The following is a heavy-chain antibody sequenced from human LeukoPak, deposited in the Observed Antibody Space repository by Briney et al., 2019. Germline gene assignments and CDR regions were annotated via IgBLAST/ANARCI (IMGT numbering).Heavy chain of an antibody. CDR1: GYSISSGHY. D-gene: IGHD3-10*01. V-gene: IGHV4-38-2*02. CDR2: VYHSGST. Sequence: SETLSLTGTVSGYSISSGHYWGWIRQPPGKGLEWIGSVYHSGSTYYTPPLKSRVTISEDTSKNQFSLKLRSVTAADTAVYYCARGPRFGELLWHWFDPWGQGTLVTVSS. J-gene: IGHJ5*02. CDR3: ARGPRFGELLWHWFDP.